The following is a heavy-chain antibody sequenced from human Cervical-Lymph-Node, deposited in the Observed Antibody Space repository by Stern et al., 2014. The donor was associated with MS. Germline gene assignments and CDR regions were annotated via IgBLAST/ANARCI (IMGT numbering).Heavy chain of an antibody. Sequence: DQLVQSGAEVKKPGESLKISCKASGYTFTNYWIGWVRQMPGKGLEWMGIIYPGDSSTGYSPSFQGHVPVSADKSINTAYLQWSSLKASDTAMFYCARVTGPTYYFDLWGRGTLVTVSS. J-gene: IGHJ2*01. CDR2: IYPGDSST. V-gene: IGHV5-51*03. D-gene: IGHD1-1*01. CDR1: GYTFTNYW. CDR3: ARVTGPTYYFDL.